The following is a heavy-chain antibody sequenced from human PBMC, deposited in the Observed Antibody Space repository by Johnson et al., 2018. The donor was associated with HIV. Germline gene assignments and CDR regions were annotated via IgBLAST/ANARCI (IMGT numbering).Heavy chain of an antibody. Sequence: EKLVESGGGLVQPGGSLRLSCAASGFTVSSNYMSWVRQAPGKGLEWVSVISSGGSTYYADSVEGRFTISRDNSKNTLYLQMNSLRAEDTAVYYCARAGSSSDDAFDIWGQGTMVTVSS. CDR1: GFTVSSNY. J-gene: IGHJ3*02. D-gene: IGHD6-6*01. CDR2: ISSGGST. V-gene: IGHV3-66*01. CDR3: ARAGSSSDDAFDI.